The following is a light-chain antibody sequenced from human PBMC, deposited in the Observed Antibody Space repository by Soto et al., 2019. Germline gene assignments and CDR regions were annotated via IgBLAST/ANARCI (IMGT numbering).Light chain of an antibody. CDR1: QSVTSNY. Sequence: EIVLTQSPGTLSSSPGERATLSCRASQSVTSNYLAWYQQKPGQAPRLLFFGASIRATGLPDRFSGGGSGTDFTLTISRLEPDDFAVYYCQQYGSSTGTFGQGTKVEIK. J-gene: IGKJ1*01. V-gene: IGKV3-20*01. CDR2: GAS. CDR3: QQYGSSTGT.